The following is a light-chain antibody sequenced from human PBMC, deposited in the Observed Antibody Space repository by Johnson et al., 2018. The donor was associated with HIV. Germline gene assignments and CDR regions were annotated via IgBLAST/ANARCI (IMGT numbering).Light chain of an antibody. CDR2: DRN. Sequence: QPVLTQPPSVSAAPGQKVTISCSGSSSNIGNNLASWYQQLPGTAPKLLVYDRNKRPSGIPDRFSGSKSGTSATLGITGLQTGDEADYYCGTWDSSLSAYVFGTGTKVTVL. CDR1: SSNIGNNL. V-gene: IGLV1-51*01. J-gene: IGLJ1*01. CDR3: GTWDSSLSAYV.